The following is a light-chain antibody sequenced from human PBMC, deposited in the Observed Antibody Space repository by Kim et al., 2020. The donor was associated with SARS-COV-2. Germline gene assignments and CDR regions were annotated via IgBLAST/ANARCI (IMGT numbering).Light chain of an antibody. J-gene: IGLJ2*01. V-gene: IGLV1-40*01. Sequence: RVTSSCTGSSSNIGAGYDVHWYQQLPGTAPKLLIYGNSNRPSGVPDRFSGSKSGTSASLAITGLQAEDEADYYCQSYDSSLSVGVFGGGTQLTVL. CDR3: QSYDSSLSVGV. CDR1: SSNIGAGYD. CDR2: GNS.